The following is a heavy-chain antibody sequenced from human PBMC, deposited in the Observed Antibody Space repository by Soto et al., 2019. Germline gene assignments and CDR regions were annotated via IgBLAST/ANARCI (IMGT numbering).Heavy chain of an antibody. V-gene: IGHV1-2*04. Sequence: QVQLVQSGAEVKQPGASVKVSCKASGYTFTGFHIHWVRQAPGQGLEWMGWINPNGGGRNYAQKFQGWVTMTRDTCISTAYMELSRLKSDDTAVYSCASGSVGPTTDFDYWGQGTLVTVSS. CDR3: ASGSVGPTTDFDY. CDR1: GYTFTGFH. J-gene: IGHJ4*02. D-gene: IGHD1-26*01. CDR2: INPNGGGR.